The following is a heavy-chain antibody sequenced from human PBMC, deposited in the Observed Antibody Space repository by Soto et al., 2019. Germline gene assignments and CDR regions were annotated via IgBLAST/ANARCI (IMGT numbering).Heavy chain of an antibody. J-gene: IGHJ6*02. V-gene: IGHV3-11*06. CDR2: ISSSSSYI. CDR1: GFTFSDYY. D-gene: IGHD5-18*01. Sequence: PGGSLRLSCAASGFTFSDYYMSWIRQAPGKGLEWVSSISSSSSYIYYADSVKGRFTISRDNAKNSLYLQMNSLRAEDTAVYYCARDENTAMVPYLYYYYGMDVWGQGTTVTVSS. CDR3: ARDENTAMVPYLYYYYGMDV.